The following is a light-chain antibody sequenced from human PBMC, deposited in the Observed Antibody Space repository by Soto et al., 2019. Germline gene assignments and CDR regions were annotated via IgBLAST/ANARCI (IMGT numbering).Light chain of an antibody. V-gene: IGLV2-14*03. CDR3: CSLTSTTSVV. CDR1: RNDVGGYNY. CDR2: DVS. J-gene: IGLJ1*01. Sequence: QSALTQPASVSGSPGQSITISCTGTRNDVGGYNYVSWFQQHPGKAPKFMIYDVSHRSSGVSNRFSGSKSGNTASLTISGLQVEDEADYYCCSLTSTTSVVFGTGTKVTVL.